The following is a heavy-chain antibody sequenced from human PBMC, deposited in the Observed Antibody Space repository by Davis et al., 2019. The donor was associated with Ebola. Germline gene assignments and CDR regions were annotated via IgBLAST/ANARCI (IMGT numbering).Heavy chain of an antibody. D-gene: IGHD3-9*01. J-gene: IGHJ4*02. CDR1: GYSFTSYW. CDR3: ARRLAMTGYAFDY. V-gene: IGHV5-51*01. CDR2: VYPGDSDT. Sequence: GESLKISCKGSGYSFTSYWISWVRQMPGEGLEWMGIVYPGDSDTRYSPSFQGQVTISADKSISTAYLQWSSLKASDTAMYYCARRLAMTGYAFDYWGQGTLVTVSS.